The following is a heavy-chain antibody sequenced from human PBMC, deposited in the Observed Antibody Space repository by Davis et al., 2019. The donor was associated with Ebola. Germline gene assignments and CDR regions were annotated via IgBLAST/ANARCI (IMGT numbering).Heavy chain of an antibody. Sequence: GGSLRLSCAASGFTFSSYAMHWVRQAPGKGLEWVAVISYDGSNKYYADSVKGRFTISRDNSKNTLYLQMNSLRAEDTAVYYCAKREYWFDPWGQGTLVTVSS. CDR2: ISYDGSNK. CDR3: AKREYWFDP. V-gene: IGHV3-30-3*02. J-gene: IGHJ5*02. CDR1: GFTFSSYA. D-gene: IGHD2/OR15-2a*01.